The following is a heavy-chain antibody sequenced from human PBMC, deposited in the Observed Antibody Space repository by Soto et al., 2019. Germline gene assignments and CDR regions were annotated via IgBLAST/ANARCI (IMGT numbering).Heavy chain of an antibody. CDR3: ARHGDGYNLTLQPTRHYSYSGMAV. D-gene: IGHD5-12*01. Sequence: GESLKISCKGSGYSFTSYWIGWVRQMPWKGLEWMGIIYPGDSDTRYSPSFQGQVTISADKSISTAYLQWSSLKASDTAMYYCARHGDGYNLTLQPTRHYSYSGMAVGGQGTGVT. J-gene: IGHJ6*02. V-gene: IGHV5-51*01. CDR1: GYSFTSYW. CDR2: IYPGDSDT.